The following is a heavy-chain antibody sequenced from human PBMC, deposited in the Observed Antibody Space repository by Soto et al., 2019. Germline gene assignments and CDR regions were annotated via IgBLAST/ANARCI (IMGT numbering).Heavy chain of an antibody. J-gene: IGHJ5*02. CDR1: GGSINSGGYY. CDR3: ARDSGYNWNYGNWFDP. V-gene: IGHV4-31*03. D-gene: IGHD1-7*01. CDR2: IYYSGST. Sequence: SETLALSCTVSGGSINSGGYYGSWIRQHPGKGLEWIGYIYYSGSTYYNPSLKSRVTISVDTSKNQFSLKLSSVTAADTAVYYCARDSGYNWNYGNWFDPWGQGTLVTVSS.